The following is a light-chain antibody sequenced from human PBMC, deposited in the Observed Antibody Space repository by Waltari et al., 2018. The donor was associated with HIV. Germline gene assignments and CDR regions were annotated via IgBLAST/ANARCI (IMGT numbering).Light chain of an antibody. J-gene: IGKJ2*01. V-gene: IGKV3-15*01. CDR3: QQYDSGPRGIT. CDR2: EAA. CDR1: QRISAK. Sequence: EIVMTQSPPTLSVSPGQRVTLSCRASQRISAKVAWYQQRPGQAPRLLIYEAATRPTCIPARFSGSGSGTEFTLTISSLQSEDFATYFCQQYDSGPRGITFGQGTMLEIK.